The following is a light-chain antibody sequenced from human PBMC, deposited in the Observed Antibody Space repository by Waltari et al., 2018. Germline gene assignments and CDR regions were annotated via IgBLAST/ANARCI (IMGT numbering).Light chain of an antibody. J-gene: IGKJ1*01. CDR2: GAS. CDR1: QTVNSNY. V-gene: IGKV3-20*01. Sequence: ESVLTQSPDTLSLSPGERATLSCRASQTVNSNYLAWYQQKSGQAPRLLIYGASKRATGIPDRFSGSGSETAFTLTISGLEPEDFAVYYCQLYGTSFLWTFGQGTRVEI. CDR3: QLYGTSFLWT.